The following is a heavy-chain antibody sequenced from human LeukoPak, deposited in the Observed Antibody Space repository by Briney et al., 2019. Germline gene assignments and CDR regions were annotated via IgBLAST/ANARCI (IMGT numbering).Heavy chain of an antibody. V-gene: IGHV3-7*01. CDR3: ARADYDYVWGSYRQYYFDY. J-gene: IGHJ4*02. CDR2: IKQGGSEK. CDR1: GFTFSSYW. Sequence: GGSLRLSCAASGFTFSSYWMSWVRQAPGKGLEWVANIKQGGSEKYYVDSVKGRFTISRDNAKNSLYLQMNSLRAEDTAVYYCARADYDYVWGSYRQYYFDYWGQGTLVTVSS. D-gene: IGHD3-16*02.